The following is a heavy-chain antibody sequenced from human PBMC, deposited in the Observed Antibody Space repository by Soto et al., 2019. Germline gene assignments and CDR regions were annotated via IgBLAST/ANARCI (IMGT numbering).Heavy chain of an antibody. CDR3: AKITVRQWLLSRYFDY. CDR2: ISSNGVST. CDR1: GFTFSDYP. V-gene: IGHV3-23*01. J-gene: IGHJ4*02. D-gene: IGHD3-3*01. Sequence: GGSLRLSCAASGFTFSDYPLRWVRQPPEKGLQWVSGISSNGVSTYYADSVKGRFTISRDNSKNTLFLQMNSLRAEDSAVYYCAKITVRQWLLSRYFDYWGQGTQVTVSS.